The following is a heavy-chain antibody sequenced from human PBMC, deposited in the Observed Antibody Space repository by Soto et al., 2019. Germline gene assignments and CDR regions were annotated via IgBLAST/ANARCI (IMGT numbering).Heavy chain of an antibody. V-gene: IGHV4-30-4*01. CDR3: ARERHYYDSTSFDY. J-gene: IGHJ4*02. CDR1: DVSISSGDYY. D-gene: IGHD3-22*01. Sequence: PSETLSLTYTVSDVSISSGDYYWSWIRQPPGKGLEWIGYIYYSGSTYYNPSLKSRVTISVDTSKNQFSLKLSSVTAADTAVYYCARERHYYDSTSFDYWGQGTLVTVSS. CDR2: IYYSGST.